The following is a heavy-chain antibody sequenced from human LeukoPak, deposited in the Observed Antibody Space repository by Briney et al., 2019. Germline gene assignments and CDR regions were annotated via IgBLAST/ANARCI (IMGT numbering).Heavy chain of an antibody. Sequence: GGSLRLSCAASGFSFSDYYMSWIRQAPGKGLEWVSYIRSSGRTLYYADSVKGRFTISRDNAKNSLYLQMNSLRAEDTAVYYCARDSGSVGFDYWGQGTLVTVSS. CDR1: GFSFSDYY. D-gene: IGHD1-26*01. J-gene: IGHJ4*02. CDR2: IRSSGRTL. CDR3: ARDSGSVGFDY. V-gene: IGHV3-11*04.